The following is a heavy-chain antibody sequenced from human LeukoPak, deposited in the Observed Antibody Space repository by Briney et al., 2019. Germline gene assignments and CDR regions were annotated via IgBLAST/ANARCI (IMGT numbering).Heavy chain of an antibody. D-gene: IGHD3-3*01. V-gene: IGHV4-34*01. CDR3: ASRLHYDFWSGYYTGR. CDR2: INHSGST. J-gene: IGHJ4*02. CDR1: GGSFSGYY. Sequence: PSETLSLTCAVYGGSFSGYYWGWIRQPPGKGLEWIGEINHSGSTNYNPSLKSRVTISVDTSKNQFSLKLSSVTAADTAVYYCASRLHYDFWSGYYTGRWGQGTLVTVSS.